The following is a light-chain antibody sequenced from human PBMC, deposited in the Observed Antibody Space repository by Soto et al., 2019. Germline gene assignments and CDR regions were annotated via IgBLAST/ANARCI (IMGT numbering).Light chain of an antibody. Sequence: QSVLTQPASVSGSPGQSITISCTGTSSDVGGYNYVSWYQQHPGKDPKLMIYEVSNRPSGVSNRFSGSKSGNTASLTISGLQAEDEADYYCSSYTSGSTLYVFGSGTKVTVL. CDR3: SSYTSGSTLYV. CDR1: SSDVGGYNY. V-gene: IGLV2-14*01. CDR2: EVS. J-gene: IGLJ1*01.